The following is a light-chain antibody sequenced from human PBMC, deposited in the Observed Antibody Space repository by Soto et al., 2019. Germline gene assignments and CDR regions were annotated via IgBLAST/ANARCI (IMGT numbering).Light chain of an antibody. CDR3: SSYTSSNAYV. CDR1: SSDVGGYKY. CDR2: DVS. V-gene: IGLV2-14*01. Sequence: QSALTQPASVSGSPGQSITISCIGTSSDVGGYKYVSWYQQDPGKAPKLIIYDVSNRPSGVSNRFSGSKSGNTASLTISGLQAEDEADYYCSSYTSSNAYVFGTGTQLTVL. J-gene: IGLJ1*01.